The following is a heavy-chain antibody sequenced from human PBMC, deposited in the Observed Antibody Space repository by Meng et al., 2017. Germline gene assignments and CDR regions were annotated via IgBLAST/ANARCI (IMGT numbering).Heavy chain of an antibody. D-gene: IGHD3-10*01. CDR3: ATLPRRITMVRGGWFDP. CDR1: GNPPTELS. Sequence: VQLVRSGAEVKKPGAPGKVSCKVSGNPPTELSMTWGRQAPGKGLEWMGGFDPEDGETIYAQKFQGRVTMTEDTSTDTAYMELSSLRSEDTAVYYCATLPRRITMVRGGWFDPWGQGTLVTVSS. J-gene: IGHJ5*02. CDR2: FDPEDGET. V-gene: IGHV1-24*01.